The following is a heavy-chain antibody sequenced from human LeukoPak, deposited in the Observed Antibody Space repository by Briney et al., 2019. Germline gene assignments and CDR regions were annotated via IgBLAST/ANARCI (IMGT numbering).Heavy chain of an antibody. D-gene: IGHD3-22*01. CDR1: GFTFSNYA. V-gene: IGHV3-23*01. J-gene: IGHJ4*02. CDR3: AKDGDYYDSSGYYDY. Sequence: GGSLRLSCAASGFTFSNYAMNWVRQAPGKGLEWVSAISGSGNSTYYADSVKGRFTISRDNSKNTLYLQMNSLRAEDTAVYYCAKDGDYYDSSGYYDYWGQGTLVTVSS. CDR2: ISGSGNST.